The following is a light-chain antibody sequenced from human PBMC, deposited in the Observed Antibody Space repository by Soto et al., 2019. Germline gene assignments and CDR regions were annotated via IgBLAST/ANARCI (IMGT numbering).Light chain of an antibody. CDR1: SSNIGAGYD. CDR2: GNS. J-gene: IGLJ1*01. CDR3: QSYDSSLSAHYV. Sequence: QSVLTQPPSVSGALGQRVTISCTGSSSNIGAGYDVHWYQQLPGTAPKLLIYGNSNRPSGVPDRFSGSKSGTSASLAITGLQAEDEADYYCQSYDSSLSAHYVFGTGTKLTVL. V-gene: IGLV1-40*01.